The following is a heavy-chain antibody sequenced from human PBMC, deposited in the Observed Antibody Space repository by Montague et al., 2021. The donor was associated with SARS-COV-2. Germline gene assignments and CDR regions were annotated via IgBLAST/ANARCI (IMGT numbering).Heavy chain of an antibody. CDR3: ATDQNWAFDC. CDR2: IKQDESEK. J-gene: IGHJ4*02. CDR1: GFTFGSYW. D-gene: IGHD7-27*01. Sequence: SLRLSCAASGFTFGSYWMSWVRQAPGKGLEWVTNIKQDESEKSYVDSVKGRFTISRDNAKNSLYLQMHSLRAEDTAAYYCATDQNWAFDCWGQGALVTVSS. V-gene: IGHV3-7*01.